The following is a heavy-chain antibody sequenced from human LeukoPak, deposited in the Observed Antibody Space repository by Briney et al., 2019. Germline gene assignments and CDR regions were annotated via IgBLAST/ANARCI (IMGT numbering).Heavy chain of an antibody. CDR3: ARGRTGAAALDF. V-gene: IGHV4-34*01. J-gene: IGHJ4*02. CDR2: STHSGST. Sequence: SETLSLTCAVYGGSFSGHYWTWIRQPPGKGLEWIGESTHSGSTNYSPPLKSRVTISVDTSKNQFSLKLTSVSAADTAVYHCARGRTGAAALDFWGPGTLVTVSS. CDR1: GGSFSGHY. D-gene: IGHD2-2*01.